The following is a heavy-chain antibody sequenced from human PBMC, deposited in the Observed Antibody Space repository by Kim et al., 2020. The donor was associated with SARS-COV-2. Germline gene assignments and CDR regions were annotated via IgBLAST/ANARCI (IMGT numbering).Heavy chain of an antibody. D-gene: IGHD3-9*01. J-gene: IGHJ4*02. V-gene: IGHV1-69*01. CDR3: STGYFFDY. Sequence: CGTANYAQKFQGRVTITADESTSTAYMELSSLRSEDTAVYYCSTGYFFDYWGQGTLVTVSS. CDR2: CGTA.